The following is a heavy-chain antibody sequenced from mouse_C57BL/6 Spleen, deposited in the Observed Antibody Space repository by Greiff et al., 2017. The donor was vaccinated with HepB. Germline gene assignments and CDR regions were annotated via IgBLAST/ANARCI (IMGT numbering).Heavy chain of an antibody. D-gene: IGHD1-2*01. Sequence: DVQLQESGPGLVKPSQSLSLTCTVTGYSITSGYGWNWIRQFPGNKLEWMGYISYSGNTNYNPSLKSRISITRATSKNQFFLQLNSVTTEDTATYYCARTARIKYWGQGTTLTVSS. V-gene: IGHV3-2*02. CDR3: ARTARIKY. J-gene: IGHJ2*01. CDR1: GYSITSGYG. CDR2: ISYSGNT.